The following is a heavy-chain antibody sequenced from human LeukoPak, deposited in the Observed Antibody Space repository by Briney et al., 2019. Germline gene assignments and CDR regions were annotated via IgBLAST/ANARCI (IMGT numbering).Heavy chain of an antibody. V-gene: IGHV3-30*02. Sequence: PGGSLRLSCAASGFTFSSYGMHWVRQAPGKGLEWVAFIRYDGSNKYYADSVKGRFTISRDNSKNTLYLQMNSLRAEDTAVYYCAKNLRSSIWYSGGAYYYYYMDVWGKGTTVTISS. J-gene: IGHJ6*03. CDR1: GFTFSSYG. CDR2: IRYDGSNK. D-gene: IGHD6-13*01. CDR3: AKNLRSSIWYSGGAYYYYYMDV.